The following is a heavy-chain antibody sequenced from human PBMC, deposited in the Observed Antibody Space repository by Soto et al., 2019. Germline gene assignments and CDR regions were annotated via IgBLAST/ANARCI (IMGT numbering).Heavy chain of an antibody. CDR1: GYTFTSYG. Sequence: EASVKVSCKASGYTFTSYGISWVRQAPGQGLEWMGWISAYNGNTNYAQKLQGRVTMTTDTSTSTAYMELRSLRSDDTAVYYCARDRGYGDSNYYGMDVWGQGTTVTVSS. J-gene: IGHJ6*02. CDR3: ARDRGYGDSNYYGMDV. V-gene: IGHV1-18*01. D-gene: IGHD4-17*01. CDR2: ISAYNGNT.